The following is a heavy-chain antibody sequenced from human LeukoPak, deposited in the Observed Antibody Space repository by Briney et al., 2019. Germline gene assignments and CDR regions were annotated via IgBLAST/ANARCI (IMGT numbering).Heavy chain of an antibody. CDR1: GGSISGSGYY. CDR3: ARRTTGTHADAFDI. J-gene: IGHJ3*02. Sequence: KPSETLSLTCTVSGGSISGSGYYWAWVRQPPGKGLEWIGTLYYTGTTYYNPSLKSRVTISVDTSKNQFSLKLSSVTAADTAVYYCARRTTGTHADAFDIWGQGTVVTVSS. V-gene: IGHV4-39*01. D-gene: IGHD1-1*01. CDR2: LYYTGTT.